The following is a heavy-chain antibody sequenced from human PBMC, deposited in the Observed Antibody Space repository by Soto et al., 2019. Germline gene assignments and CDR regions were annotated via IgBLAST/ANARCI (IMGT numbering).Heavy chain of an antibody. CDR2: VYDSGYT. D-gene: IGHD2-21*01. J-gene: IGHJ3*01. Sequence: QVQLQESGPGLVKPSETVSLTCTVSGGSIERIYWSWIRQPPGKGLEWIGYVYDSGYTKYNPSLNRXXIMSEDTSKNQFSLRLSSVTPADTAVYYCARGFRGSDAFDVWGQGTMVTVSS. CDR1: GGSIERIY. CDR3: ARGFRGSDAFDV. V-gene: IGHV4-59*01.